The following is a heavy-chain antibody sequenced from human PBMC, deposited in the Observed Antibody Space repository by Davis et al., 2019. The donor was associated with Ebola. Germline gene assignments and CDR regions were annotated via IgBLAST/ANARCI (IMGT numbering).Heavy chain of an antibody. Sequence: SETLSLTCTVSGGSINYHYWSWIRQPPGKGLEWIGEINHSGSTNYNPSLKSRVTISVDTSKNQFSLKLSSVTAADTAVYYCARGGVHYFDWLLYYYYGMDVWGQGTTVTVSS. CDR2: INHSGST. D-gene: IGHD3-9*01. J-gene: IGHJ6*02. CDR1: GGSINYHY. V-gene: IGHV4-34*01. CDR3: ARGGVHYFDWLLYYYYGMDV.